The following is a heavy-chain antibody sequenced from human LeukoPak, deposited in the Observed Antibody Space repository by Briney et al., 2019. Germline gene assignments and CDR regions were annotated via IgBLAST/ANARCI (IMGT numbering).Heavy chain of an antibody. CDR3: ARDGY. J-gene: IGHJ4*02. Sequence: SETLSLTCTVSGGSISPYYWSWIRQPPGKGLEWIGYIHYSGSTNYNPSLKSRVSMSVDTSKNQFSLKLNSVTAADTAVYYCARDGYWGQGTLVTVSS. CDR1: GGSISPYY. V-gene: IGHV4-59*01. CDR2: IHYSGST.